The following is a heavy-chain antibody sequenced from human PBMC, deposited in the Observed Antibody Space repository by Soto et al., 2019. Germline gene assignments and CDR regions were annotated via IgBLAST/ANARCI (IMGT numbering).Heavy chain of an antibody. V-gene: IGHV3-74*01. Sequence: PGGSLRLSCEASGFAFTSYWMHWVRQAPGKGLVWVAGVKSDGTTATYAGSVRGRFTISRDNAKNTLYLQINSLSAEGTAVYYCPSIFASTYSPRPFDFWGQGTQVTVSS. D-gene: IGHD2-15*01. CDR1: GFAFTSYW. CDR3: PSIFASTYSPRPFDF. J-gene: IGHJ4*02. CDR2: VKSDGTTA.